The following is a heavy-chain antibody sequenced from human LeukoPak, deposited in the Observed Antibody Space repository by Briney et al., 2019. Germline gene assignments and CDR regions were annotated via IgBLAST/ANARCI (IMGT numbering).Heavy chain of an antibody. Sequence: SETMSLTCAVYGGSFSGYYWSWIRQPPGKGLEWIGEINHSGSTNYNPSLKSRVTISVDTSKNQFSLKLSSVTAADTAVYYCARGGDPRYCSSTSCFFYAFDIWGPATMVTVSS. V-gene: IGHV4-34*01. CDR3: ARGGDPRYCSSTSCFFYAFDI. J-gene: IGHJ3*02. CDR2: INHSGST. CDR1: GGSFSGYY. D-gene: IGHD2-2*01.